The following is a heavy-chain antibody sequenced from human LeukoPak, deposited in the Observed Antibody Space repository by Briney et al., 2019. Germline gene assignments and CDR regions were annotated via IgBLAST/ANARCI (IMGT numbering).Heavy chain of an antibody. V-gene: IGHV4-61*02. CDR1: GGSISSGSYY. Sequence: PSQTLSLTCTVSGGSISSGSYYWSWIRQPAGKGLEWIGRIYTSGSTNYNPSLKSRVTISVDTSKNQFSLKLSSVTAADTAVYYCARHEEGDIVVVPAAIEYWGQGTLVTVSS. J-gene: IGHJ4*02. CDR2: IYTSGST. CDR3: ARHEEGDIVVVPAAIEY. D-gene: IGHD2-2*01.